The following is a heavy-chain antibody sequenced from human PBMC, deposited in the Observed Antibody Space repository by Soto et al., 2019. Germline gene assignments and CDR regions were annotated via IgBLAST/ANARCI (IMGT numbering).Heavy chain of an antibody. J-gene: IGHJ6*02. V-gene: IGHV1-18*01. CDR3: ARLAVAGTRRYYGMDV. D-gene: IGHD6-19*01. CDR2: ISAYNGNT. CDR1: GYTFTSYG. Sequence: ASVKVSCKASGYTFTSYGISWVRQAPGQGLEWMGWISAYNGNTNYAQKLQGRVTMTTDTSTSTAYMELRSLRSEDTAVYYCARLAVAGTRRYYGMDVWGQGTTVTVSS.